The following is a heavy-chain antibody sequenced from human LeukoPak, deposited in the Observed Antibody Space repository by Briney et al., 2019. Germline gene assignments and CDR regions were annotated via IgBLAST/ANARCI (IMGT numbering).Heavy chain of an antibody. CDR1: GGSFSGYY. J-gene: IGHJ5*02. CDR2: INHSGST. CDR3: ARGGQQQLFGFDP. Sequence: SETLSLTCAVHGGSFSGYYWSWIRQPPGKGLEWIGEINHSGSTNYNPSLKSRVTISVDTSKNQFSLKLSSVTAADTAVYYCARGGQQQLFGFDPWGQGTLVTVSS. V-gene: IGHV4-34*01. D-gene: IGHD6-13*01.